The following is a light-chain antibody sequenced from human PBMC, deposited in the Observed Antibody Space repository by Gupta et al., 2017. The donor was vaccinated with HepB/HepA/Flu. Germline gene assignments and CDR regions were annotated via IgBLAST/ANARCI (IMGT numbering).Light chain of an antibody. CDR3: QQDYSTPLT. CDR1: QSVLYSSNNKNY. J-gene: IGKJ4*01. V-gene: IGKV4-1*01. CDR2: WAS. Sequence: DIVMTQSPDSLAVSLGERATINCKSSQSVLYSSNNKNYLAWYQQKPGQPPKLLIYWASTRESGVPDRFSGSESGTDFTLTISSLQAEDVAVYYCQQDYSTPLTFGGGTKVEIK.